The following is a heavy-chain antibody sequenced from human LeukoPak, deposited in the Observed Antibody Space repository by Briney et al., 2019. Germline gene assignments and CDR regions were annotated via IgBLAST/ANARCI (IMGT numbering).Heavy chain of an antibody. J-gene: IGHJ6*04. CDR1: GGTFSSYA. Sequence: SVKVSCKASGGTFSSYAISWVRQAPGQGLEWMGGIIPIFGTANYAQKFQGRVTITADESTSTAYMELSSLRSEDTAVYYCARGTRVGNLDYYGMDVWGKGTTATVSS. D-gene: IGHD3-16*01. CDR2: IIPIFGTA. V-gene: IGHV1-69*13. CDR3: ARGTRVGNLDYYGMDV.